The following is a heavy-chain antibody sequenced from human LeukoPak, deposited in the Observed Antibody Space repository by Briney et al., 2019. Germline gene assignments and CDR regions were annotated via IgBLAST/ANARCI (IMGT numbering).Heavy chain of an antibody. D-gene: IGHD5-18*01. J-gene: IGHJ4*02. CDR2: IRYDGSNK. CDR1: GFTFSSYG. CDR3: AKGGIRQLWIDY. V-gene: IGHV3-30*02. Sequence: PGGSLRLSCAASGFTFSSYGMHWVRQAPGKGLGWVAFIRYDGSNKYYADSVKGRFTISRDNSKNTLYLQMNSLRAEDTAVYYCAKGGIRQLWIDYWGQGTLVTVSS.